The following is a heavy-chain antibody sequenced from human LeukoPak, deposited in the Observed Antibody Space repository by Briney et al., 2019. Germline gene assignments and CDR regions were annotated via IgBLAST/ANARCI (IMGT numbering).Heavy chain of an antibody. D-gene: IGHD2-15*01. Sequence: GGSLRLSCAASGFTFSSYWTSWVRQAPGKGLEWVANIKQDGSEKYYVDSVKGRFTISRDNAKNSLYLQMNSLRAEDTAVYYCVTVVTATVFVYWGQGTLVTVSP. J-gene: IGHJ4*02. V-gene: IGHV3-7*03. CDR1: GFTFSSYW. CDR2: IKQDGSEK. CDR3: VTVVTATVFVY.